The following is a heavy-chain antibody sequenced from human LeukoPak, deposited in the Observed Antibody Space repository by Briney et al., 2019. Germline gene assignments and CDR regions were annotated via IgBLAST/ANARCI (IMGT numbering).Heavy chain of an antibody. D-gene: IGHD3-10*01. Sequence: TLSLTCAVSGGSISSGGYSWSWIRQPPGKGLEWIGYIYHSGSTYYNPSLKSRVTISVDRSKNQFSLKLSSVTAADTAVYYCARRSRWLFDYWGQGTLVTVSS. CDR2: IYHSGST. CDR1: GGSISSGGYS. J-gene: IGHJ4*02. V-gene: IGHV4-30-2*01. CDR3: ARRSRWLFDY.